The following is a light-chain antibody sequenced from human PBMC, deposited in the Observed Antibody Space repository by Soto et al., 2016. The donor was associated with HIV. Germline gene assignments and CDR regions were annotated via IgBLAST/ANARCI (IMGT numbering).Light chain of an antibody. V-gene: IGLV3-19*01. CDR1: SLRDYY. J-gene: IGLJ3*02. Sequence: SSELTQDPAVSVALGKTVTIRCQGDSLRDYYANWYQQKPGQAPLLVIYAKKHPALGDPRPILWLQVRQHSFLDHHWAQAEDEADYFCHSRDINGNHKFGGGTNLTVL. CDR3: HSRDINGNHK. CDR2: AKK.